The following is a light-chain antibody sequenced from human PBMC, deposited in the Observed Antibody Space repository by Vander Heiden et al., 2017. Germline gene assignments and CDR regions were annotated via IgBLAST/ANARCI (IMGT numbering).Light chain of an antibody. V-gene: IGKV1-5*03. CDR2: KAS. CDR3: QQDNSYPST. Sequence: DIQMTQSPSTLSASVGDRVTITCRASQSISSWLAWYQQKPGKAPKLLIYKASSLESGVPSRFSGSGSGTEFTLTISSLQPDDFATYYRQQDNSYPSTFGQGTKVEIK. J-gene: IGKJ1*01. CDR1: QSISSW.